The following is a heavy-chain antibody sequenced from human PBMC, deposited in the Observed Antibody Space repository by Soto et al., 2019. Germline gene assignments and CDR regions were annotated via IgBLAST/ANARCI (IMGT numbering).Heavy chain of an antibody. CDR2: ISNSGRST. Sequence: LRLSFAASGXTFSSYAMSWVRQAPGKGLEWVSHISNSGRSTKYADSVKGRFTISRDNSKNTLYLQMNSLRAEDTAIYYCAKDALAYYDFWSWGQGALVTVSS. CDR3: AKDALAYYDFWS. D-gene: IGHD3-3*01. V-gene: IGHV3-23*01. J-gene: IGHJ4*02. CDR1: GXTFSSYA.